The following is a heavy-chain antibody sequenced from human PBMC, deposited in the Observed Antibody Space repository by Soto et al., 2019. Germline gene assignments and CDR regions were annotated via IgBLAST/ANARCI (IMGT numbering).Heavy chain of an antibody. V-gene: IGHV1-18*01. D-gene: IGHD3-10*01. J-gene: IGHJ5*02. CDR2: ISGYIGNT. Sequence: QVQLVQSGAEVKKPGASVKVSCKSSGYTFTSYGINWVRQAPGQGLEWMGWISGYIGNTNYAQKFQGRVTMTTDTSKSTAYMEVRSLRSDDTAVYYCARDRRMVRGAMDLWGQGTLVTVSS. CDR1: GYTFTSYG. CDR3: ARDRRMVRGAMDL.